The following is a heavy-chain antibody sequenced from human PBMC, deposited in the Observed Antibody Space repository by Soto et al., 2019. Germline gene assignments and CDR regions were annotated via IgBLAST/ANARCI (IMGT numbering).Heavy chain of an antibody. Sequence: GGSLRLSCAASGFTFSSYGLHWVRQAPGQGVGWGAVISYDGSNKYYADSVEGRFTISRDNSKNTLYLQMNSLRAEDTAVYYCAKEPRTYYDFWSGYYTTNWFDPWGQGTLVTVSS. D-gene: IGHD3-3*01. CDR3: AKEPRTYYDFWSGYYTTNWFDP. V-gene: IGHV3-30*18. CDR2: ISYDGSNK. CDR1: GFTFSSYG. J-gene: IGHJ5*02.